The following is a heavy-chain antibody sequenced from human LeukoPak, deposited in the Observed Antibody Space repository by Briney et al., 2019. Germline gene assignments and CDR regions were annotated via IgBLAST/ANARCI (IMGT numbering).Heavy chain of an antibody. CDR2: IRVYNGDT. CDR1: GYTFSSYG. J-gene: IGHJ4*02. V-gene: IGHV1-18*01. Sequence: ASVKVSCKPSGYTFSSYGISWVRQAPGQGLEWMGWIRVYNGDTNYAQKFKGRVTMTTGTSTNTAYMELRSLGSDDTAVYYCARGGSRVTTINILDYWGQGALVTVSS. CDR3: ARGGSRVTTINILDY. D-gene: IGHD5-24*01.